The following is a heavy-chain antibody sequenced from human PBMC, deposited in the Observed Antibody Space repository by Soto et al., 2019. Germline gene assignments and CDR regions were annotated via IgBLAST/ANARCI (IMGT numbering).Heavy chain of an antibody. CDR1: GFTFSSYA. CDR3: AKESPPHDILTGYGSSGTIDY. J-gene: IGHJ4*02. CDR2: ISGSGGST. Sequence: PGGSLSLSCAASGFTFSSYAMSWVRQAPGKGLEWVSAISGSGGSTYYADSVKGRFTISRDNSKNTLYLQMNSLRAEDTAVYYCAKESPPHDILTGYGSSGTIDYWGQGTLVTVSS. D-gene: IGHD3-9*01. V-gene: IGHV3-23*01.